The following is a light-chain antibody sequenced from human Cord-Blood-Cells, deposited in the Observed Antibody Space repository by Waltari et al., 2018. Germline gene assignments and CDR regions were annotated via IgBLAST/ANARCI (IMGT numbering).Light chain of an antibody. V-gene: IGLV2-23*01. Sequence: QSALTQPASVSGSPGQSITISCTGTSSDVGSYNLVSWYQQHQGKAPKLMIYEGSKRPSGVSNGFSGSKSGNTASLTIAGLQAEDEADYYCCSYAGSSTWVFGGGTKLTVL. J-gene: IGLJ3*02. CDR1: SSDVGSYNL. CDR3: CSYAGSSTWV. CDR2: EGS.